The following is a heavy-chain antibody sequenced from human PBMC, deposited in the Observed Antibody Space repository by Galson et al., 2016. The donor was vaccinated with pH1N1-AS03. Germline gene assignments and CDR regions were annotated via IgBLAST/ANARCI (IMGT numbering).Heavy chain of an antibody. CDR2: INPKRGGT. CDR3: ARETRLNMDRGPTFSFDY. CDR1: GYTFTDYY. Sequence: SVKVSCKASGYTFTDYYIHWVRQAPGQALEWMGRINPKRGGTNYSQRFQGRVAMTRDTSVSTAYMDLIRLRSDDTAVYYCARETRLNMDRGPTFSFDYWGQGSLVTVSS. J-gene: IGHJ4*02. D-gene: IGHD3-10*01. V-gene: IGHV1-2*06.